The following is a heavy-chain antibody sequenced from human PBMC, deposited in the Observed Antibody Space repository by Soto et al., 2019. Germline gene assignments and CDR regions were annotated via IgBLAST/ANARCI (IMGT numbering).Heavy chain of an antibody. Sequence: EVQLLEAGGGLVQPGGSLRLSCGASGFSFSSFAVSWFRQAPGKGLEWVSFIRGSGLKTNYADSVKGRFTISRDNSKETVYLQMNSLRAEDTAVYYCAKGADFGDFVGGVYFDYWGQGTLVTVSS. CDR1: GFSFSSFA. V-gene: IGHV3-23*01. J-gene: IGHJ4*02. CDR3: AKGADFGDFVGGVYFDY. D-gene: IGHD4-17*01. CDR2: IRGSGLKT.